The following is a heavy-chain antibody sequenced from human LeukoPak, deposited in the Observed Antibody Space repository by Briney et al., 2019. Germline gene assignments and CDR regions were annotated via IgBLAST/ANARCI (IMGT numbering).Heavy chain of an antibody. CDR1: GFTFSSSA. CDR3: AKDPIAARFFDY. J-gene: IGHJ4*02. D-gene: IGHD6-6*01. Sequence: PGGSLRLSCAPSGFTFSSSAMSWLRQAPGKGLEWVSAISSSGTSTYHADSVKGRFTISRDNSNNTLYLQMNSLRAEDTAVYYCAKDPIAARFFDYWGQGTLVTVSS. V-gene: IGHV3-23*01. CDR2: ISSSGTST.